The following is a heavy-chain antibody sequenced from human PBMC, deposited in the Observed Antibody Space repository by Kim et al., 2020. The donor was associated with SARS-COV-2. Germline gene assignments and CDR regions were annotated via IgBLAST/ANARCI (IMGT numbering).Heavy chain of an antibody. Sequence: GGSLRLSCAASGFTFSRYAMHWVRQAPGKGLEWVAVISYDGSNKYYEDSVKGRFTISRDNSKNTLHLQMNSLRVEDTAVYYCAKASAFSPVDCIDHYGQG. CDR1: GFTFSRYA. CDR3: AKASAFSPVDCIDH. J-gene: IGHJ4*02. V-gene: IGHV3-30-3*01. CDR2: ISYDGSNK. D-gene: IGHD2-15*01.